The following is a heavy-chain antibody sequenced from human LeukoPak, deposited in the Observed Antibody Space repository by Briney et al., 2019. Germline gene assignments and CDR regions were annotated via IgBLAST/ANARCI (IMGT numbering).Heavy chain of an antibody. J-gene: IGHJ6*02. D-gene: IGHD1-14*01. CDR1: GGSFSGFY. CDR2: INHSGST. Sequence: TSETLSLTCAVYGGSFSGFYWSWIRHSPGKGLEWIGEINHSGSTNYNPSLKSRVAISVDASKDQFSLKLSSATAADTAVHYCARGKPRINYYYYYGMDVWGQGTTVTVSS. CDR3: ARGKPRINYYYYYGMDV. V-gene: IGHV4-34*01.